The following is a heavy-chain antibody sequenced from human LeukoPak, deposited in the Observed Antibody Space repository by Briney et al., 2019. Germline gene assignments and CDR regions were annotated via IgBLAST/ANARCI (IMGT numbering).Heavy chain of an antibody. V-gene: IGHV3-23*01. D-gene: IGHD2-21*02. CDR1: GFTFSSYA. CDR2: ISGSGGST. J-gene: IGHJ4*02. CDR3: AKDVLQFCGGDCSFDY. Sequence: PGGSLRLSCAASGFTFSSYAMSWVRQAPGKGLEWVSAISGSGGSTYYADSVKGRFTISRDNSKNTLYLQMNSLRAEDTAVYYCAKDVLQFCGGDCSFDYWGQGTLVTVSS.